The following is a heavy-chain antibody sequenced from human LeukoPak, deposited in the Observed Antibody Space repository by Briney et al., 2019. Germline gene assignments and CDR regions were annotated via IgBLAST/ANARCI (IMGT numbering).Heavy chain of an antibody. CDR1: GGSVSSGSYY. J-gene: IGHJ4*02. D-gene: IGHD6-13*01. Sequence: SETLSLTCTVSGGSVSSGSYYWSWIRQPPGKGLEWIGYIYYSGSTNYNPSLKSRVTISVDTSKNQFSLKLSSVTAADTAVYYCARENHGSRWIDYWGQGTLVTVSS. CDR2: IYYSGST. CDR3: ARENHGSRWIDY. V-gene: IGHV4-61*01.